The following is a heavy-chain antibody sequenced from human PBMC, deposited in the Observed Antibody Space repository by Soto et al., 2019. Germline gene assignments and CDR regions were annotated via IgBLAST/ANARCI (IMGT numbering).Heavy chain of an antibody. V-gene: IGHV3-30*03. Sequence: QVQLVESGGGVVQPGRSLRLSCAASGFTFSSYGMHWVRQAPGKGLEWVAVISYDGSNKYYADSVKGRFTISRVNSKNTMYLQMNSLRVEDTAVYYCARPYSSGWYGDLDYWGQGTLVTVSS. CDR2: ISYDGSNK. J-gene: IGHJ4*02. CDR3: ARPYSSGWYGDLDY. CDR1: GFTFSSYG. D-gene: IGHD6-19*01.